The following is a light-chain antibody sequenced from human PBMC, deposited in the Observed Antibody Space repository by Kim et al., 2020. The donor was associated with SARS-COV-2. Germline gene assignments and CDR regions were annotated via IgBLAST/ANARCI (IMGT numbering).Light chain of an antibody. J-gene: IGLJ2*01. V-gene: IGLV3-1*01. CDR2: QDS. CDR3: QAWDSSTDVV. Sequence: PGQTASITCSGDKLGDKYACWYQQKPGQSPVLVIYQDSKRPSGIPERFSGSNSGNTATLTISGTQAMDEADYYCQAWDSSTDVVFGGGTKLTVL. CDR1: KLGDKY.